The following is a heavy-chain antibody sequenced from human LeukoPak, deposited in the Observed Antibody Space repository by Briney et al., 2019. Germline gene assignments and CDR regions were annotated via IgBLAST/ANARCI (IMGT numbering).Heavy chain of an antibody. CDR2: INSNSGGT. D-gene: IGHD2-21*02. V-gene: IGHV1-2*02. CDR1: GYFFAGYS. J-gene: IGHJ4*02. Sequence: ASVKVSCKASGYFFAGYSMHWVRQAPGQGLQWMGWINSNSGGTNYAQKFQGRVTMTSDTSISTAYMELSRLTSDDTAVYYCARVYGGDWGYWGQGTLVTVSS. CDR3: ARVYGGDWGY.